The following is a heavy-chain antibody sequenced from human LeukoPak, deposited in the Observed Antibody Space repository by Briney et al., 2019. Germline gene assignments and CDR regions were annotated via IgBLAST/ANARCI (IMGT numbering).Heavy chain of an antibody. V-gene: IGHV1-18*01. D-gene: IGHD5/OR15-5a*01. CDR3: ARILASIIDY. CDR2: VSAKTGDT. CDR1: GYTITNYG. Sequence: ASVKVSCKASGYTITNYGITWVRQAPGQGLEWMGWVSAKTGDTNYAQKFQGRVTMTTDTSTSTVYMELRSLRSDDTAVFYCARILASIIDYWGQGTLVTVSS. J-gene: IGHJ4*02.